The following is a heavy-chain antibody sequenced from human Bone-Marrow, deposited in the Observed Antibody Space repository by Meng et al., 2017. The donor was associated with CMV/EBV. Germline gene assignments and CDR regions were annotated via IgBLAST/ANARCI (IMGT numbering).Heavy chain of an antibody. CDR2: IKSKTDGGTT. CDR1: GFTFSNAW. V-gene: IGHV3-15*01. J-gene: IGHJ4*02. D-gene: IGHD3-10*01. CDR3: TTDRGGLFDY. Sequence: GESLKISCAASGFTFSNAWMSWVRQAPGKGLEWVGRIKSKTDGGTTDYAAPGKGRFTISRDDSKNTLYLQMNSLKTEDTAVYYCTTDRGGLFDYWGQGNLVTVSS.